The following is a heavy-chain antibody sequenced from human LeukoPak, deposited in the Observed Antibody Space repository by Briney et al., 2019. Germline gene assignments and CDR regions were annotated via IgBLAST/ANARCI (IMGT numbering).Heavy chain of an antibody. V-gene: IGHV3-7*05. Sequence: GGSLRLSCAVPGFTFSNYWMSWVRQAPGKGLEWVANIKEDGTEKYYVDSVKGRFTISRDNAKNSLYLQMNSLRAEDTAVYYCASQFWWAAVAGTALDYWGQGTLVTVSS. CDR2: IKEDGTEK. D-gene: IGHD6-19*01. CDR3: ASQFWWAAVAGTALDY. CDR1: GFTFSNYW. J-gene: IGHJ4*02.